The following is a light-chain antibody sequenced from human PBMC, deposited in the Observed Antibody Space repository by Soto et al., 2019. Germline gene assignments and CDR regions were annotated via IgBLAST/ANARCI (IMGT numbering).Light chain of an antibody. Sequence: QSALTKPASVSGSPGQSITISCTGTSSDVGGYNYVSWYQQHPGKAPKLMIYDVSNRPSGVSNRFSGSKSGNTASLTIAGLQAEDEADYYCSSYTSSTLNVFGTGTKLTVL. CDR3: SSYTSSTLNV. CDR2: DVS. J-gene: IGLJ1*01. V-gene: IGLV2-14*01. CDR1: SSDVGGYNY.